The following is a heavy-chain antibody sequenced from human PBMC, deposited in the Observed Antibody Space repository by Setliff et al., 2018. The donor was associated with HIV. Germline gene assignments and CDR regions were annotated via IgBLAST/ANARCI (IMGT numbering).Heavy chain of an antibody. D-gene: IGHD6-25*01. V-gene: IGHV4-39*01. J-gene: IGHJ4*02. Sequence: TLSLTCTVSGGSVYTASYHWAWVRQPPGKGLEWIGTFYFGRTTYYNPSLESRVTLSVDTAKNQLSLKVTSVTAADTAIYYCARRRLVGYSFDYWGQGALVTVSS. CDR1: GGSVYTASYH. CDR3: ARRRLVGYSFDY. CDR2: FYFGRTT.